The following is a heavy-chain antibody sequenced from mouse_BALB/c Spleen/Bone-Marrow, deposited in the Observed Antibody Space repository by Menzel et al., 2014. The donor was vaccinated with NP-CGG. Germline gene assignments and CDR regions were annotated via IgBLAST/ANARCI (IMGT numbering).Heavy chain of an antibody. Sequence: EVQLQQSGAELVKPGASVKLSCTASGFNIKDTYMHWVKQRPEQGLEWIGRIDPANGNTKYDPKFQGKATVTADTSPNTAYLQLSSLTSEDTAVYYCAKYGGLRYAMDYWGQGTSVTVSS. CDR1: GFNIKDTY. CDR2: IDPANGNT. CDR3: AKYGGLRYAMDY. V-gene: IGHV14-3*02. D-gene: IGHD2-4*01. J-gene: IGHJ4*01.